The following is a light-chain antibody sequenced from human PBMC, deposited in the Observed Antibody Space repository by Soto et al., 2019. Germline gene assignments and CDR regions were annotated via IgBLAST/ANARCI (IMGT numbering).Light chain of an antibody. CDR1: QNVGGRF. CDR2: VAS. J-gene: IGKJ5*01. V-gene: IGKV3-20*01. Sequence: EIVLTQSPGTLSLSPGERATLSRRASQNVGGRFLAWYQQKPGQAPRLLINVASTRATGIPDRFSGSGSGTDFTLTISRLEPEDFAVYYCQQYGTSPIAFGQGTRLEIK. CDR3: QQYGTSPIA.